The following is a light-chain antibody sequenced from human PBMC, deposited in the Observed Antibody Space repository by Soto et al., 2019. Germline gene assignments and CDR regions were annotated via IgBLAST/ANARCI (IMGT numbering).Light chain of an antibody. CDR2: GAS. Sequence: EIVMTQSPATLSVSPGERATLSCRASQSVFSNLAWYQQKPGQAPRLLIYGASTRATGIPARFSGSGSGTEFTLTISSLQSEDFAVYYCQQYNNWPPWTFGRGTKVEI. CDR1: QSVFSN. V-gene: IGKV3-15*01. J-gene: IGKJ1*01. CDR3: QQYNNWPPWT.